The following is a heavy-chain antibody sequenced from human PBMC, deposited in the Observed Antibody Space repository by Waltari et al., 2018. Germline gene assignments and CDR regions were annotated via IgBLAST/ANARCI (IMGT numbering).Heavy chain of an antibody. D-gene: IGHD2-15*01. V-gene: IGHV4-4*02. J-gene: IGHJ4*02. CDR2: VQRSGRT. CDR3: ARDRGRGIYLDS. Sequence: LQLQESGPGLVKPSGTLSLTCAVPGDSMSNTDWWSWVRQSPGKGLEWIGQVQRSGRTNYNPSFASRITVSVDTSRNQFSLKVTSATAADTAVYFCARDRGRGIYLDSWGQGTLVTVS. CDR1: GDSMSNTDW.